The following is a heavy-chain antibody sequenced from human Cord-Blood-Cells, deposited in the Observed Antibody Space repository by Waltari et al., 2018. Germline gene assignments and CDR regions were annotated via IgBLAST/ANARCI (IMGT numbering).Heavy chain of an antibody. J-gene: IGHJ4*02. V-gene: IGHV4-34*01. CDR3: ARGNDYVWGSYAY. CDR1: GGSFSGYY. CDR2: INHSGST. Sequence: QVQLQQWGAGLLKPSETLSLTCAVYGGSFSGYYWSWIRQPPGTGLEWIGEINHSGSTNYNPSLKIRGTISVDTSKNQFSLKLGSVTAADTAVYYCARGNDYVWGSYAYWGQGTLVTVSS. D-gene: IGHD3-16*01.